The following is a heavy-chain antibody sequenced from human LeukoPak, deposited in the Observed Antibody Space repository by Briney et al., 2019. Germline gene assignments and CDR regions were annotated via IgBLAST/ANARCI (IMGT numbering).Heavy chain of an antibody. J-gene: IGHJ6*03. CDR3: ARAVLILPYYYYYVDV. CDR1: GGSISSYY. Sequence: SETLSLTCTVSGGSISSYYWSWIRQPPGKGLEWIGYIYYSGSTNYNPSLKSRVTISVDTSKNQFSLKLSSVTAADTAVYYCARAVLILPYYYYYVDVWGKGTTVTISS. V-gene: IGHV4-59*01. CDR2: IYYSGST.